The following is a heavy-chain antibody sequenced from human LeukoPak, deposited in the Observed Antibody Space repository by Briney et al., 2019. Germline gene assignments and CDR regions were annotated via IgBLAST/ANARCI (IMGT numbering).Heavy chain of an antibody. CDR2: IHTRGST. J-gene: IGHJ4*02. CDR1: GGSIGTYY. D-gene: IGHD3-10*01. CDR3: ARDRYYYGSGSYRLFDY. V-gene: IGHV4-4*07. Sequence: PSETLSLTCTVSGGSIGTYYWSWIRQPAGKGLEWIGRIHTRGSTNYNPSLKSRVTMSVDTSKNQFSLKLSSVTAADTAVYYCARDRYYYGSGSYRLFDYWGQGTLVTVSS.